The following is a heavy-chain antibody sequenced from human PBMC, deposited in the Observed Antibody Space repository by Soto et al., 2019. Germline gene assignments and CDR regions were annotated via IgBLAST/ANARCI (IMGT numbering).Heavy chain of an antibody. Sequence: GSLRLSCAASGFTVSSNYMSWVRQAPGKGLEWVSVIYSGGSTYYADSVKGRFTISRHNSKNTLYLQMNSLRAEDTAVYYCARILLWFGDPLGAFDIWGQGTMVTVSS. V-gene: IGHV3-53*04. CDR3: ARILLWFGDPLGAFDI. J-gene: IGHJ3*02. CDR2: IYSGGST. CDR1: GFTVSSNY. D-gene: IGHD3-10*01.